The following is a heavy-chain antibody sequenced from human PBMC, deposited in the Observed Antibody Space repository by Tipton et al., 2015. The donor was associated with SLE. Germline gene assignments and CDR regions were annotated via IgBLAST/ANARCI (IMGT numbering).Heavy chain of an antibody. J-gene: IGHJ4*02. Sequence: TLSLTCTVFRGSISSNSHYWAWLRQPPGKGLEWIGSVYYSGSTYYNPSLKSRVTISVDTSKNQFSLGLGSVTAADTAVYFCARDFLGYSAAWYVWGQGTLVTVSS. CDR2: VYYSGST. CDR3: ARDFLGYSAAWYV. V-gene: IGHV4-39*07. D-gene: IGHD1-26*01. CDR1: RGSISSNSHY.